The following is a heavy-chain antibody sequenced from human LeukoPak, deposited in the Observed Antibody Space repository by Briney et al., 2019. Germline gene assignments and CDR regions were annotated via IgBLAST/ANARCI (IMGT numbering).Heavy chain of an antibody. CDR3: AKDGSNSSSLYYYYYGMDV. Sequence: GGSLRLSCAASGLTFSSYAMSWVRQAPGKGLEWVSAISGRGGSTYYADSVKGRFTISRDNSKNTLYLQMNSLRAEDTAVYYCAKDGSNSSSLYYYYYGMDVWGKGTTVTVSS. V-gene: IGHV3-23*01. J-gene: IGHJ6*04. D-gene: IGHD6-13*01. CDR1: GLTFSSYA. CDR2: ISGRGGST.